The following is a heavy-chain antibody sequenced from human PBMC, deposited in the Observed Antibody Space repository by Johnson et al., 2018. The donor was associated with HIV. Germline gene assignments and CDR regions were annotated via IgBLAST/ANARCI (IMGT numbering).Heavy chain of an antibody. CDR1: GFTFSNYP. V-gene: IGHV3-30*04. CDR3: ASGDDDGF. CDR2: ISYDGSKK. J-gene: IGHJ3*01. D-gene: IGHD5-12*01. Sequence: QVQLVESGGGVVRPGRSLRLSCAAFGFTFSNYPMHWVRQAPGKGLEWVAVISYDGSKKYYADSVKGRFTISRDNSKNTLYMQMNSLRAEDTAAYFWASGDDDGFWGQGTKVTVSS.